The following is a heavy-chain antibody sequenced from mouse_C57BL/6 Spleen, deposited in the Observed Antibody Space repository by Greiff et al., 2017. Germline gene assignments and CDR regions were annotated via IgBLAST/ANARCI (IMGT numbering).Heavy chain of an antibody. V-gene: IGHV5-15*01. CDR1: GFTFSDYG. CDR2: ISNLAYSI. J-gene: IGHJ4*01. CDR3: ARDYGSSHAMDY. Sequence: EVKVVESGGGLVQPGGFLKLSCAASGFTFSDYGMAWVRQAPRKGPEWVAFISNLAYSIYYAYTVSGRFTISRENAKYTLYLEMSRLRSEDTAMYYCARDYGSSHAMDYWGQGTSVTVSS. D-gene: IGHD1-1*01.